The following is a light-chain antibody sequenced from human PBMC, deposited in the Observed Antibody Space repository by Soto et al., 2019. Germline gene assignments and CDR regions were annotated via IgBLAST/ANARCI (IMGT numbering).Light chain of an antibody. J-gene: IGLJ1*01. CDR2: ANN. CDR1: RSNLGAGYD. Sequence: QPVLTQPPSVSGAPGQGITISCTGTRSNLGAGYDVHWYQQLPGAAPKLLIYANNKRPSGVLDRFSGSKSGTSASLAITGLQAEDEADYYCAAWDDSLNGSVFGSGTKLTVL. CDR3: AAWDDSLNGSV. V-gene: IGLV1-40*01.